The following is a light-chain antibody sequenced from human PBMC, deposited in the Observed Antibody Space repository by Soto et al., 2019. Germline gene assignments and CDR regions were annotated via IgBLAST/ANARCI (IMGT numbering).Light chain of an antibody. CDR3: QQYGSSPLT. Sequence: EIVLTQSPGTLSLSPGERATLSCRASQSVSSSFLVWYQQKPGQAPRLLIYGASSRATGIPDRFSGSGSGTDFTLTISRLEPEDFAAYYCQQYGSSPLTFGGGTKVEIK. V-gene: IGKV3-20*01. J-gene: IGKJ4*01. CDR2: GAS. CDR1: QSVSSSF.